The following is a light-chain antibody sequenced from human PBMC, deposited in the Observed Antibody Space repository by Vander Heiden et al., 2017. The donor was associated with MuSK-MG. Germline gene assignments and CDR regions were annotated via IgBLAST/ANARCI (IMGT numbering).Light chain of an antibody. V-gene: IGKV4-1*01. Sequence: DIVLTQSPDSLAVSLGERATINCKSSQSVLYSSNNKNYLAWYQQKPGQPPKLLIYWASTRESGVPDRFSGSGSGTDFTLTISSLQAEDVAVYYCQQYYSTHRFGPGTKVXIK. CDR1: QSVLYSSNNKNY. J-gene: IGKJ3*01. CDR3: QQYYSTHR. CDR2: WAS.